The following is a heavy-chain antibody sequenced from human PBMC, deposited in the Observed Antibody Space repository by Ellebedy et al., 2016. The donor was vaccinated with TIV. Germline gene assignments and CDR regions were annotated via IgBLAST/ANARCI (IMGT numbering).Heavy chain of an antibody. CDR3: ARAHYDSGSYPTEKLDY. J-gene: IGHJ4*02. D-gene: IGHD3-10*01. V-gene: IGHV3-23*01. CDR2: ISASGGNT. CDR1: GFRFNNYG. Sequence: PGGSLRLSCAASGFRFNNYGMSWVRQAPGKGLEWISSISASGGNTYYADSVKGRFTLSRDNSKDTLYLQMDSLTAEDTALYFCARAHYDSGSYPTEKLDYWGQGALVTVSS.